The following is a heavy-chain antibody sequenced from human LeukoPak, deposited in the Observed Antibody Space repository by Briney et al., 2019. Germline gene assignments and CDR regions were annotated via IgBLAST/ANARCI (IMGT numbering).Heavy chain of an antibody. CDR1: GFTFSSYS. V-gene: IGHV3-48*01. D-gene: IGHD1-14*01. CDR3: ARESDRFPFDY. J-gene: IGHJ4*02. CDR2: ISSSSSTI. Sequence: PGGSLRLSCAASGFTFSSYSMNWVRQAPGKGLEWVSYISSSSSTIYYADSLKGRFTISRDNAKNSLFLQMNSLRAEDTAVYYCARESDRFPFDYWGQGTLVTVSS.